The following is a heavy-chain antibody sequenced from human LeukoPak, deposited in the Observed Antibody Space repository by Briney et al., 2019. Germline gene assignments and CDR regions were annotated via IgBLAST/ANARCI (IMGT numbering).Heavy chain of an antibody. CDR1: GGSISSGGYY. CDR3: ARGDSSGYPAFDY. Sequence: PSQTLSLTCTVSGGSISSGGYYWSWIRQHPGKGLEWIGYIYYSGSTYYNPSLKSRVTISVDTSKNQFSLKLSSVTAADTAVYYCARGDSSGYPAFDYWGQGTLVTVSS. J-gene: IGHJ4*02. D-gene: IGHD3-22*01. CDR2: IYYSGST. V-gene: IGHV4-31*03.